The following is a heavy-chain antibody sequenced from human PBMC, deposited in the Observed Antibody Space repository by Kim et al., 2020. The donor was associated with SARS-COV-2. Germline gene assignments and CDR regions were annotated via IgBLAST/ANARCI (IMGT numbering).Heavy chain of an antibody. CDR2: ISYEGSKK. V-gene: IGHV3-30*18. CDR1: GFSFTNYG. J-gene: IGHJ6*02. D-gene: IGHD5-12*01. CDR3: AKQGYIFELNTYYDMDL. Sequence: GGSLRLSCAASGFSFTNYGMHWVRQAPGKGLEWVAFISYEGSKKQYLDSLKGRFTISRDYSKNTLYLQMNSLTAEDTAVYYCAKQGYIFELNTYYDMDLWGQGTTVTVSS.